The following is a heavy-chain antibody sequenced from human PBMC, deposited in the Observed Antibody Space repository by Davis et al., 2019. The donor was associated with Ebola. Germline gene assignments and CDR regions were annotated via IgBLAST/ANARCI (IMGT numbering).Heavy chain of an antibody. CDR1: GYTFTNYG. CDR3: ARRQGSKFDS. CDR2: IGTNSGKT. Sequence: ASVKVSCKASGYTFTNYGVSWVRQAPGQGLEWMGWIGTNSGKTKYAQRFQGRVTMTTDTSTSTANMELRSLRSDDTAVYYCARRQGSKFDSWGQGTLVTVSS. V-gene: IGHV1-18*01. J-gene: IGHJ4*02.